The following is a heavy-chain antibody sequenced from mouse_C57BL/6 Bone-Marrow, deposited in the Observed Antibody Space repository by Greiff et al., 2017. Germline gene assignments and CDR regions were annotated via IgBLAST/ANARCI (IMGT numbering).Heavy chain of an antibody. J-gene: IGHJ4*01. V-gene: IGHV1-64*01. CDR3: AGCSPYAMDY. D-gene: IGHD1-1*01. CDR2: IHPNSGST. CDR1: GYTFTSYW. Sequence: QVQLQQSGAELVKPGASVKLSCKASGYTFTSYWMHWVKQRPGQGLEWIGMIHPNSGSTNYNEKFKSKATLTVDKSSSTAYMQLSSLTSEDSAVYYCAGCSPYAMDYGGQGTSVTVSS.